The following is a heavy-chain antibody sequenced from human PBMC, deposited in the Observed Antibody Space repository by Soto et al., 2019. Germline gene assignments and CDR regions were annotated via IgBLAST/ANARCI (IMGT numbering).Heavy chain of an antibody. J-gene: IGHJ3*02. D-gene: IGHD2-15*01. CDR2: IKQDGSEK. CDR3: ARDPLLYCSSGRCYVGDTFDI. V-gene: IGHV3-7*05. CDR1: GFTFNNYW. Sequence: GGSLRLSCAASGFTFNNYWMSWVRQAPGKGLEWVANIKQDGSEKYYGDSVKGRFTISRDNAKNSLYLQMNGLRAEDTAVYYCARDPLLYCSSGRCYVGDTFDIWGQGTMVTVSS.